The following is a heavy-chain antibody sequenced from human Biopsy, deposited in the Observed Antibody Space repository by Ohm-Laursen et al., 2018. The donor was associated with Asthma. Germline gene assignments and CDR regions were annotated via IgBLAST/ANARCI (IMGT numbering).Heavy chain of an antibody. V-gene: IGHV1-69*13. CDR1: GGTFSSYA. Sequence: GATVKISCKASGGTFSSYAISWVRQAPGQGLEWMGGIIPIFGTANYAQKFQGRVTITADESTSTAYMELSSLRSEDTAVYYCSRDPHNSYLASLRTKFNYDYYGMDVWGQGTTVTVSS. CDR2: IIPIFGTA. D-gene: IGHD1-7*01. CDR3: SRDPHNSYLASLRTKFNYDYYGMDV. J-gene: IGHJ6*02.